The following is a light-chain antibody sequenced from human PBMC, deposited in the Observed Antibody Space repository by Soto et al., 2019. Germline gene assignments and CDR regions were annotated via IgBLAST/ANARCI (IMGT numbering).Light chain of an antibody. CDR1: SSDVGSFNY. Sequence: QSVLTQPRSVSGSPGQSVTISCTGISSDVGSFNYVSWYQQYPGKAPKLMIYDVNKRPSGVPDRFSGSKSGNTASLTISGLQAEDEADYYCCSYAGSYTYVFGTGTKVTVL. CDR2: DVN. V-gene: IGLV2-11*01. CDR3: CSYAGSYTYV. J-gene: IGLJ1*01.